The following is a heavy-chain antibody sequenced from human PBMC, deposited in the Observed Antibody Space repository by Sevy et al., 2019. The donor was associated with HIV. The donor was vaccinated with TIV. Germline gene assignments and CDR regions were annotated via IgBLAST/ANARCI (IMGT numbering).Heavy chain of an antibody. CDR1: GFTFPIYS. D-gene: IGHD2-8*01. V-gene: IGHV3-30*04. Sequence: GGSLRLSCVASGFTFPIYSVLWVRQAPGKGLEWLTLISYDGNYKYYADSLKGRFTISKENSNNILYLQMSSLRVEDTALYFCARVAVEYCTNDCYHRFDHWGLGTLVTVSS. CDR2: ISYDGNYK. CDR3: ARVAVEYCTNDCYHRFDH. J-gene: IGHJ4*02.